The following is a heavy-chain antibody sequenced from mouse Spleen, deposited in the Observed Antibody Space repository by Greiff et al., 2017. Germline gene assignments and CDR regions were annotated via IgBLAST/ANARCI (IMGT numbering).Heavy chain of an antibody. J-gene: IGHJ2*01. CDR3: AREWLGLEDIDY. CDR1: GYSFTGYF. D-gene: IGHD4-1*01. Sequence: VQLQQSGPELVKPGDSVKISCKASGYSFTGYFMNWVMQSHGKSLEWIGRINPYNGDTFYNQKFKGKATLTVDKSSSTAHMELRSLTSEDSAVYYCAREWLGLEDIDYWGQGTTLTVSS. CDR2: INPYNGDT. V-gene: IGHV1-20*01.